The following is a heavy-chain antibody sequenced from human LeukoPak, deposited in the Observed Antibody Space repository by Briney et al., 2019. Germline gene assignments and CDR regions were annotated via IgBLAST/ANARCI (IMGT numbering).Heavy chain of an antibody. Sequence: SQTLSLTCTVSGGSISSGGYYWSWIRQHPGKGLEWIGYIYHSGSTYYNPSLKSRVTISVDRSKNQFSLKLSSVTAADTAVYYCARYCSGGSCNNWFDPWGQGTLVTVSS. D-gene: IGHD2-15*01. CDR3: ARYCSGGSCNNWFDP. CDR1: GGSISSGGYY. J-gene: IGHJ5*02. V-gene: IGHV4-30-2*01. CDR2: IYHSGST.